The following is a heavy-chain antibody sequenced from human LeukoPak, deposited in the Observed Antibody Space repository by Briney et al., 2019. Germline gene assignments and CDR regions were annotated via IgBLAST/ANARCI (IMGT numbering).Heavy chain of an antibody. CDR3: ARAPDIYDAFDI. V-gene: IGHV4-59*02. J-gene: IGHJ3*02. CDR1: GGSVSSCY. CDR2: FYYSGST. Sequence: PSETLSLTCTVSGGSVSSCYWNWIRQPPGKGLEWIGYFYYSGSTNYNPSLKSRVTISVDTSKYQFSLKLRSVTAADTAVYYCARAPDIYDAFDIWGLGTMVTVSS. D-gene: IGHD3-9*01.